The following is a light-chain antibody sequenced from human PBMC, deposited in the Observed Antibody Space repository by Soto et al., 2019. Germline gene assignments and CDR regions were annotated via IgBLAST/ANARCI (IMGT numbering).Light chain of an antibody. J-gene: IGKJ2*01. CDR3: QQYYNWPPYT. CDR2: GAS. V-gene: IGKV3-15*01. CDR1: ETVRTN. Sequence: IVMTQSPATLSVSPGERVTLSCRASETVRTNLAWFQQKPGQTPRLLIFGASTRATGIPTRFTGSGSETDFIHTIGRLQSEDLAVVYCQQYYNWPPYTFGEGTKLEIK.